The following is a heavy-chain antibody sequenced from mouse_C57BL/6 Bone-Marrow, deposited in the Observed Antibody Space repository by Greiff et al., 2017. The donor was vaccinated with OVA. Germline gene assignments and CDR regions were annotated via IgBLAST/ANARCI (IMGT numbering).Heavy chain of an antibody. Sequence: EVQLQESGAELVRPGASVKLSCTASGFNIKDYYMHWVKQRPEQGLEWIGRIDPEDGDTEYAPKFQGKATMTADTSSNTAYLQLSSLTSEDTAVYYCTLSTMVTTGFDYWGQGTTLTVSS. CDR1: GFNIKDYY. J-gene: IGHJ2*01. CDR3: TLSTMVTTGFDY. V-gene: IGHV14-1*01. D-gene: IGHD2-2*01. CDR2: IDPEDGDT.